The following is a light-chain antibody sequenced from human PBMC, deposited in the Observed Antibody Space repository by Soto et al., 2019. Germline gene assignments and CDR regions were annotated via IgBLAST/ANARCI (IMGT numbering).Light chain of an antibody. J-gene: IGKJ5*01. CDR1: QSLLYSNGYNY. CDR2: LGS. V-gene: IGKV2-28*01. CDR3: MQAQQTPLT. Sequence: DIVMTQSPLSLPVTPGEPASISCRSSQSLLYSNGYNYLDWYLQKPGQSPQLLIYLGSNRASGVPDRFSGSGSGTEYTLKISRVEAEDVGVYYCMQAQQTPLTFGQGTRLEIK.